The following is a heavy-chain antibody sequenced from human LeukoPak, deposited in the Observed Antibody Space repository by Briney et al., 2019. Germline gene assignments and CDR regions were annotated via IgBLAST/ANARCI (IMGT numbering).Heavy chain of an antibody. D-gene: IGHD3-10*01. Sequence: GGSPRLSCAASGFTFSNHGMNWVRQAPGKGLEWFSGISASGDIIYYADSVKGRFTISRDNSKNTLYLEVISLTAEDTAVYYCAKDDAWLRFGEWSQGTLVTVSS. CDR1: GFTFSNHG. CDR3: AKDDAWLRFGE. CDR2: ISASGDII. J-gene: IGHJ4*02. V-gene: IGHV3-23*01.